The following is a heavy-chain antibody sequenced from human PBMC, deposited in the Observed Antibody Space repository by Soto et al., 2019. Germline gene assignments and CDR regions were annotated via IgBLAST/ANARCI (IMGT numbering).Heavy chain of an antibody. CDR3: AGHSDPILYHYGMDV. V-gene: IGHV3-30-3*01. CDR1: GFTFSSYA. Sequence: QVQLVESGGGVVQPGRSLRLSCAASGFTFSSYAMHWVRQAPGKGLEWVAVISYDGSNKYYADSVKGRFTISRDNSKNTLYLQMNSLSAEATAVYYCAGHSDPILYHYGMDVWGQGTTVTVSS. J-gene: IGHJ6*02. D-gene: IGHD2-15*01. CDR2: ISYDGSNK.